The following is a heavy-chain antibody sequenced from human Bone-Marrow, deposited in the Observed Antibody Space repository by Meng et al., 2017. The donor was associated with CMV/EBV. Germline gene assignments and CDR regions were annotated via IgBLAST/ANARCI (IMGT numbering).Heavy chain of an antibody. D-gene: IGHD4-11*01. CDR3: ARVHHDYRWANDY. CDR2: IYYTGNL. J-gene: IGHJ4*02. V-gene: IGHV4-30-4*01. CDR1: GGSISSGDYY. Sequence: LRLSCTVSGGSISSGDYYWSWIRQSPGKGLEWIGYIYYTGNLYYNPSLKSRVTISVDTSKDQFSLKLSSVTAADTAVYYCARVHHDYRWANDYWGQGTLVTVSS.